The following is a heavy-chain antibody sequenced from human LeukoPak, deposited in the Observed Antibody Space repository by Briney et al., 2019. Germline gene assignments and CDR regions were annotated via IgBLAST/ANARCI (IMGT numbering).Heavy chain of an antibody. V-gene: IGHV3-21*01. D-gene: IGHD1-26*01. CDR1: GFPFRSYS. J-gene: IGHJ4*02. Sequence: GGSLSLSCAASGFPFRSYSVSWVRQAPGKGVERFSSIGSSSSNIYYADSVKGRFTISRDNAKNSLYLQMNSLRVEDTAVYYCARESHGSYGLQDYWGQGTLVTVSP. CDR3: ARESHGSYGLQDY. CDR2: IGSSSSNI.